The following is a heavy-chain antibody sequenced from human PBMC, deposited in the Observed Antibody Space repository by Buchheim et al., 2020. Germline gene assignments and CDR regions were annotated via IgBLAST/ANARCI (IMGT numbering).Heavy chain of an antibody. Sequence: EVQLLESGGGVVQPGGSLRLSCVASGFAFSSYAMTWVRQAPGKGLEWVSAISGSGGGPYYADSVKGRFTISRDNSKNTLYLQMNSLRADEDTAIYYCAKGYSSSPLNWFDPWGQGTL. CDR1: GFAFSSYA. D-gene: IGHD6-6*01. CDR2: ISGSGGGP. V-gene: IGHV3-23*01. J-gene: IGHJ5*02. CDR3: AKGYSSSPLNWFDP.